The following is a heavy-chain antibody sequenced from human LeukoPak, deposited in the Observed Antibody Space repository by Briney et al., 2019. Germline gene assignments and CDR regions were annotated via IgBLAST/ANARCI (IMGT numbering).Heavy chain of an antibody. J-gene: IGHJ6*02. CDR1: GFTFSSYG. D-gene: IGHD3-10*01. CDR3: ARDVPYGSGRLDV. V-gene: IGHV3-33*01. CDR2: IWYDGSNK. Sequence: GGSLRLSCAASGFTFSSYGMHWVRQAPGKGLEWVAVIWYDGSNKYYADSVKGRFTISRDNSKNTLYLQMNSLRAEDTAVYYCARDVPYGSGRLDVWGQGTTVTVSS.